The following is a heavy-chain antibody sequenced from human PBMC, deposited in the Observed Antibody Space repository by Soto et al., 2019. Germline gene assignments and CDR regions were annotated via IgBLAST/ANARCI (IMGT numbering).Heavy chain of an antibody. Sequence: KPSETLSLPCTVSGGSISSYYWSWIRQPPGKGLEWIGYIYYRGSTNYNPSLKSRVTISVDTSKNQFSLKLSSVTAADTAVYYCARNPHSPYDSLTGYRNNWFDPWGQGTLVTVSS. CDR2: IYYRGST. V-gene: IGHV4-59*01. CDR3: ARNPHSPYDSLTGYRNNWFDP. D-gene: IGHD3-9*01. J-gene: IGHJ5*02. CDR1: GGSISSYY.